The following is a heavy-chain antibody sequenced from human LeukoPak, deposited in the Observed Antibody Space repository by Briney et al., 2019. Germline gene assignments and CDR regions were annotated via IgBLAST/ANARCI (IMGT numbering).Heavy chain of an antibody. V-gene: IGHV4-4*07. Sequence: SETLSLTCTVSGGSISSYYWSWIRKPAGKGLEWIGRIYTSGSTNYNPSLKSRVTMSVDTSKNQFSLKLSSVTAADTAVYYCARDRTEYSSSCFDYWGQGTLVTVSS. J-gene: IGHJ4*02. CDR1: GGSISSYY. CDR3: ARDRTEYSSSCFDY. CDR2: IYTSGST. D-gene: IGHD6-13*01.